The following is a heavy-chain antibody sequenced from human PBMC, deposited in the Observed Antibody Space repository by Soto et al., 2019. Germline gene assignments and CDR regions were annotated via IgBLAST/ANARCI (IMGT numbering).Heavy chain of an antibody. CDR1: GFSVSTSH. Sequence: QPGGSLRLSCAAAGFSVSTSHISWVRQAPGKGLEWVSVIYSGGATHYAVSVKGRFTISGDNSKNTLYLQMNSLRAEDTAVYYCARVSWDYGGNLDYWGQGTLVTVSS. V-gene: IGHV3-53*01. D-gene: IGHD4-17*01. J-gene: IGHJ4*02. CDR3: ARVSWDYGGNLDY. CDR2: IYSGGAT.